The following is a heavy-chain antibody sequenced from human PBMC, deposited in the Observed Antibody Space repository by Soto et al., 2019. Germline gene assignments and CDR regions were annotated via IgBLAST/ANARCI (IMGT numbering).Heavy chain of an antibody. Sequence: SETLSLTCTVSGGSISSYYWSWIRQPPGKGLEWIGYIYYSGSTNYNPSLKSRVTISIDTSKNQFSLKLSSVTAADTAVYYCARVGAIAALYYFDYWGQGTQVTVSS. CDR1: GGSISSYY. V-gene: IGHV4-59*08. J-gene: IGHJ4*02. CDR3: ARVGAIAALYYFDY. CDR2: IYYSGST. D-gene: IGHD2-15*01.